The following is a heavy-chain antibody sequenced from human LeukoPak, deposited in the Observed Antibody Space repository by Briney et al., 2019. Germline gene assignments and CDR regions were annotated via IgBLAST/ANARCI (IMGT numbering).Heavy chain of an antibody. Sequence: GGSLRLSCAAPGFIFDNYAIHWVRQAPGKGLEWVSLISGDGGSTFYADSVRGRFTISRDNAKNTLYLQMNSLRAEDTAVYYCARVRATFSPHFGNWGQGTLVTVSS. J-gene: IGHJ4*02. V-gene: IGHV3-43*02. CDR2: ISGDGGST. D-gene: IGHD5-12*01. CDR3: ARVRATFSPHFGN. CDR1: GFIFDNYA.